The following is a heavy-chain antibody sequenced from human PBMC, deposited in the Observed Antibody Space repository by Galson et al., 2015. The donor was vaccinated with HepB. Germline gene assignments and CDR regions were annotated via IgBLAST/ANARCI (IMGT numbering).Heavy chain of an antibody. CDR2: IWSDGSNK. V-gene: IGHV3-33*01. CDR3: ARPQATWYLDL. Sequence: SLRLSCAVSGFTLSNSGMHWVRQAPGKGLEWVAVIWSDGSNKYYADSVKGRFTISRDNSKNTLYLQMNSLRAEDTAVYYCARPQATWYLDLWGRGTPVTVSS. CDR1: GFTLSNSG. J-gene: IGHJ2*01.